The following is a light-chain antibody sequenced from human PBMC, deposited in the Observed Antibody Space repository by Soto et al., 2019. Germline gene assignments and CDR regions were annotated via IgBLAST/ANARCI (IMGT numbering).Light chain of an antibody. Sequence: DIVLPQTPGTLSLSPGERASLSCRASQSVSSNHLAWYQQKSGQAPRLLIYGTSNRASGIPDRFSGSGSGTDFTLSISGLEPEDFAVYFCQQYANSRTFGQGTKVDI. J-gene: IGKJ1*01. CDR2: GTS. CDR1: QSVSSNH. V-gene: IGKV3-20*01. CDR3: QQYANSRT.